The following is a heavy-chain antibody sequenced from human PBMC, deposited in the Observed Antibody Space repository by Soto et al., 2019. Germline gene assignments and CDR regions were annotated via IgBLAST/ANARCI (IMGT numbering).Heavy chain of an antibody. CDR3: ATVWLQLWGGYFDY. V-gene: IGHV1-24*01. J-gene: IGHJ4*02. CDR1: GYTLTELS. D-gene: IGHD5-18*01. CDR2: FDPEDGET. Sequence: ASVKVSCKVSGYTLTELSMHWVRQAPGKGLEWMGGFDPEDGETIYAQKFQGRVTMTEDTSTDTAYMELSSLRSEDTAVYYCATVWLQLWGGYFDYWGQGTLVPVSS.